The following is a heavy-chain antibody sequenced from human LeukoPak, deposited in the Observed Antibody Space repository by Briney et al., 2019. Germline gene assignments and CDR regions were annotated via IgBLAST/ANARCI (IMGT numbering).Heavy chain of an antibody. CDR2: IYHSGST. J-gene: IGHJ5*02. CDR3: ARAVSYYYDSSGYYYDNWFDP. D-gene: IGHD3-22*01. CDR1: NYSISSGYY. Sequence: SETLSLTCTVSNYSISSGYYWGWIRQPPGKGLEWIGSIYHSGSTYYNPSLKSRVTISVDTSRNQFSLKLTSVTAADTAVYYCARAVSYYYDSSGYYYDNWFDPWGPGTLVTVSS. V-gene: IGHV4-38-2*02.